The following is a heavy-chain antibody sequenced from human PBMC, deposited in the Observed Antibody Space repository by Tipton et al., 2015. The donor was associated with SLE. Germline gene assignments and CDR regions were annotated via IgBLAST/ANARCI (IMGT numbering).Heavy chain of an antibody. J-gene: IGHJ4*02. CDR3: ARGSKLRFLEWSRGSFDY. V-gene: IGHV4-34*01. Sequence: LRLSCAVYGGSFSGYYWSWIRQPPGKGPEWIGEINHSGSTNYNPSLKSRVTISVDTSKNQFSLKLSSVTAADTAVYYCARGSKLRFLEWSRGSFDYWGQGTLVTVSS. D-gene: IGHD3-3*01. CDR1: GGSFSGYY. CDR2: INHSGST.